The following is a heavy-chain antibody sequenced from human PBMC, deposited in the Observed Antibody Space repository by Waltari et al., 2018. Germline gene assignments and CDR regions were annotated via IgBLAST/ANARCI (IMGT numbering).Heavy chain of an antibody. V-gene: IGHV4-59*01. CDR2: IYYSGST. D-gene: IGHD3-16*02. Sequence: VQLQESGPGLVKPSETLSLTCTVSGGSISSYYWSWIRQPPGKGLEWIGYIYYSGSTNYNPSLKSRVTISVDTSKNQFSLKLSSVTAADTAVYYCARSYTLNAFDIWGQGTMVTVSS. CDR1: GGSISSYY. J-gene: IGHJ3*02. CDR3: ARSYTLNAFDI.